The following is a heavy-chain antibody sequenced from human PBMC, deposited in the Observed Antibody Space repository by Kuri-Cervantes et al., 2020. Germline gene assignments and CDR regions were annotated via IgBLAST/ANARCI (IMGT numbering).Heavy chain of an antibody. CDR2: IYYSGST. Sequence: ETLSLTCTVSGGSISSGDYYWSWIRQPPGKGLEWIGYIYYSGSTNYNPSLKSRVTISVDTSKNQFSLKLSSVTAADTAVYYCARGDSGYDLPPDYWGQGTLVTVSS. D-gene: IGHD5-12*01. CDR3: ARGDSGYDLPPDY. V-gene: IGHV4-61*08. J-gene: IGHJ4*02. CDR1: GGSISSGDYY.